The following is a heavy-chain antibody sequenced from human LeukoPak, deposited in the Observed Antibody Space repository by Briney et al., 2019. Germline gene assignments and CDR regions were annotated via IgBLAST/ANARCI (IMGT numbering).Heavy chain of an antibody. D-gene: IGHD6-13*01. Sequence: GGSLRLSCEAFGFTFSNYAMSWVRQTPGEGLEWVSAISNSGYTTDYADSVKGRFTISRDNSKNTLYLQMNSLRAEDTAVYYCARDREWYSSTWDAFDIWGQGTMLTVSS. J-gene: IGHJ3*02. V-gene: IGHV3-23*01. CDR2: ISNSGYTT. CDR1: GFTFSNYA. CDR3: ARDREWYSSTWDAFDI.